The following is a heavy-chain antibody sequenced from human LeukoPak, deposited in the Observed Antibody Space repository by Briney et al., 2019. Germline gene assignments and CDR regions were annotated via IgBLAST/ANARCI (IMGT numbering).Heavy chain of an antibody. D-gene: IGHD6-19*01. CDR1: GYTFTSYA. CDR3: ARDRVLVAVAKNYFDY. CDR2: INAGNGNT. J-gene: IGHJ4*02. Sequence: ASVKVSCKASGYTFTSYAMHWVRQAPGQRLEWMGWINAGNGNTKYSQKFQGRVTITRDTSASTAYMELSSLRSEDTAVYYCARDRVLVAVAKNYFDYWGQGTLVTVSS. V-gene: IGHV1-3*01.